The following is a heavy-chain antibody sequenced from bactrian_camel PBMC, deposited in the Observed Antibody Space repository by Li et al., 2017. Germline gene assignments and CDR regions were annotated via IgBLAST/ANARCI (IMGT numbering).Heavy chain of an antibody. CDR2: IYNRGGHT. CDR1: GRIDSTNC. D-gene: IGHD2*01. J-gene: IGHJ4*01. CDR3: AAEGALNGGICYGNPNY. V-gene: IGHV3S53*01. Sequence: HVQLVESGGGSVQAGESLRLSCVASGRIDSTNCMGWFRQVPGKEREPVASIYNRGGHTFYAEGVEGRFTISQNNAKNILYLEMNSLKVDDTAVYTCAAEGALNGGICYGNPNYWGQGTQVTVSS.